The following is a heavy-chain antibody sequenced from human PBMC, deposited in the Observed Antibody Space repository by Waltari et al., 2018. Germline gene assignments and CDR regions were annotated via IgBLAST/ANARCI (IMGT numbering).Heavy chain of an antibody. CDR3: ASAGLLAAAGTNY. Sequence: KPGSSVKVSCKASGGTFSSYAISWVRQAPGQGLEWMGGIIPIFGTANYAQKFQGRVTITAEESTSTAYMVLSSLRSEDTAVYYVASAGLLAAAGTNYWGQGTLVTVSS. V-gene: IGHV1-69*01. J-gene: IGHJ4*02. CDR1: GGTFSSYA. D-gene: IGHD6-13*01. CDR2: IIPIFGTA.